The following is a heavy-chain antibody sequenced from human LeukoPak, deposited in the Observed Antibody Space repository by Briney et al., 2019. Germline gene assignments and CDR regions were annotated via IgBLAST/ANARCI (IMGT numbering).Heavy chain of an antibody. CDR1: GFTFSSYA. V-gene: IGHV3-23*01. J-gene: IGHJ6*02. CDR3: AKGGRAMVRGTHPYYYYYGMDV. D-gene: IGHD3-10*01. Sequence: GGSLGLSCAASGFTFSSYAMSWVRQAPGKGLEWVSAISGSGGSTYYADSVKGRFTISRDNSKNTLYLQMNSLRAEDTAVYYCAKGGRAMVRGTHPYYYYYGMDVWGQGTTVTVYS. CDR2: ISGSGGST.